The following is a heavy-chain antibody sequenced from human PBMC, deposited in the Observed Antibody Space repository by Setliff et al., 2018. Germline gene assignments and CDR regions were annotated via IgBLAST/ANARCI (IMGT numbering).Heavy chain of an antibody. J-gene: IGHJ5*02. Sequence: TLSLTCTVSGGSISSGSYYWSWIRQPAGKGLEWIGHIYTSGSTNYNPSLKSRVTISVDMSRNQFTLNLSSVTAADTAVYYCARDRSSGWYNWFDPWGQGTLVTVSS. CDR2: IYTSGST. V-gene: IGHV4-61*09. CDR3: ARDRSSGWYNWFDP. D-gene: IGHD6-19*01. CDR1: GGSISSGSYY.